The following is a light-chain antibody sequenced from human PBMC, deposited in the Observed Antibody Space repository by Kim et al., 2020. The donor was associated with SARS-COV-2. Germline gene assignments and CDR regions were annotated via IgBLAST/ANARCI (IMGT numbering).Light chain of an antibody. CDR2: YDS. CDR1: NIGSKS. V-gene: IGLV3-21*04. Sequence: SYELTQPPSVSVAPGKTARITCGGNNIGSKSVHWYQQKPGQAPVLVIYYDSDRPSGIPERFSGSNSGNTATLTISRVEAADEAAYYCQVWDSSSDHPYWV. CDR3: QVWDSSSDHPYWV. J-gene: IGLJ3*02.